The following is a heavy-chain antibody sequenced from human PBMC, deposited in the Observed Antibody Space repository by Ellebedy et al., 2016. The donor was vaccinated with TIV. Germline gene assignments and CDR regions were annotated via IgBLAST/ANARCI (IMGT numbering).Heavy chain of an antibody. Sequence: AASVKVSCKASGCTFSSYAISWVRQAPGQGLEWMGRIIPILGITNYAQKFQGRVTITADKSTSTAYMEVNRLRSEDTAVYYCARGSGGSYGRDVWGQGTTVTVSS. J-gene: IGHJ6*02. CDR1: GCTFSSYA. CDR3: ARGSGGSYGRDV. V-gene: IGHV1-69*04. D-gene: IGHD1-26*01. CDR2: IIPILGIT.